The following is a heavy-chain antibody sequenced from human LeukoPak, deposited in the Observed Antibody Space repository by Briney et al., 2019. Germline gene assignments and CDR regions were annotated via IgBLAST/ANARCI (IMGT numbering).Heavy chain of an antibody. D-gene: IGHD5-24*01. CDR3: ARDGEMATNPYYFDY. CDR1: GFTFSSYS. V-gene: IGHV3-48*02. Sequence: TGGSLRLSCAASGFTFSSYSMNWVRQAPGKGPQWVSYISSSSSAIYYADSVRGRFTISRDNAKNSLYLQMNSLRDEDTAVYYCARDGEMATNPYYFDYWGQGTLVTVSS. CDR2: ISSSSSAI. J-gene: IGHJ4*02.